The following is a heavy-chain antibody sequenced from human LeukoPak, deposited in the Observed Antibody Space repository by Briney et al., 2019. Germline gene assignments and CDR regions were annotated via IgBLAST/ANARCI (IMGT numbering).Heavy chain of an antibody. CDR2: IYYSGST. V-gene: IGHV4-61*01. CDR1: GGSISSGSYY. CDR3: ARLTGYSSESWFDP. D-gene: IGHD3-9*01. J-gene: IGHJ5*02. Sequence: SETLSLTCTVSGGSISSGSYYWSWIRQPPGKGLEWIGYIYYSGSTNYNPSLKSRVTISVHTSKNQFSLKLSSVTAADTAVYYCARLTGYSSESWFDPWGQGTLVTVSP.